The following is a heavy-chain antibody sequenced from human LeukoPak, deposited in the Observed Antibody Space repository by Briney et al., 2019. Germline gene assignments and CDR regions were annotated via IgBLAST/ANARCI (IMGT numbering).Heavy chain of an antibody. CDR3: ARGPSCYQNI. Sequence: PGGSLRLSCAVSGFTFSTYAMSWVRQAPGKGLEWVSTIGDSGGSTYYADSVKGRFTISRDNSKNTLYLQMNSLRAEDTAVYYCARGPSCYQNIGGQRTLVTVSS. CDR2: IGDSGGST. V-gene: IGHV3-23*01. D-gene: IGHD5-12*01. J-gene: IGHJ4*02. CDR1: GFTFSTYA.